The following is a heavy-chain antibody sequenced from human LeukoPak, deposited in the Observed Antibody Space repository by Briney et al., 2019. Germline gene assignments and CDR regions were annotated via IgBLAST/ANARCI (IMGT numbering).Heavy chain of an antibody. D-gene: IGHD3-3*01. J-gene: IGHJ6*03. V-gene: IGHV1-8*01. CDR1: GYTFTSYD. Sequence: ASEKVSCKASGYTFTSYDINWVRQATGQGLEWMGWMNPNSGNTGDAQKFQGRVTMTRNTSISTAYMELSSLRSEDTAVYYCSRGRGRGDFWSGYHYYYYMDVWGKGTTVTVSS. CDR2: MNPNSGNT. CDR3: SRGRGRGDFWSGYHYYYYMDV.